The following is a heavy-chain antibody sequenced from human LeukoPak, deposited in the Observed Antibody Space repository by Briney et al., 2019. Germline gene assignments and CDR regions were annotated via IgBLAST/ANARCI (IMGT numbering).Heavy chain of an antibody. J-gene: IGHJ4*02. CDR2: ISHSGIT. CDR1: SGSLSGYS. Sequence: SETLSLTCAVSSGSLSGYSWAWIRQPPGKGLEWVGEISHSGITNYNASLKGRVTISLKKSEIQFSLMLSSVTAADTAVYYCTRQSGTVTPIDYWSQGTLVTVSS. V-gene: IGHV4-34*01. CDR3: TRQSGTVTPIDY. D-gene: IGHD4-17*01.